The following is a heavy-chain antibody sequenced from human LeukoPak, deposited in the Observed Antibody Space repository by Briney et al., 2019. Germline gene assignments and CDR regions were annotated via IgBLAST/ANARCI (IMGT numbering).Heavy chain of an antibody. J-gene: IGHJ4*02. V-gene: IGHV3-23*01. D-gene: IGHD2-15*01. Sequence: GGSLRLSCAASGFTFSSYAMFWVRQAPGKGLEWVSGISGSGGNTYYADSVMGRFTISRDSSKNTLYLQMNGLRADDTAVYYCAKDIGYCSGDSCPYFDHWGQGTLVTVSS. CDR2: ISGSGGNT. CDR3: AKDIGYCSGDSCPYFDH. CDR1: GFTFSSYA.